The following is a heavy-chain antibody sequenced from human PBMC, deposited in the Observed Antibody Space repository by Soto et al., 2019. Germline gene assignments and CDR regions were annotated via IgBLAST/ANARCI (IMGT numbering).Heavy chain of an antibody. J-gene: IGHJ4*02. V-gene: IGHV3-48*01. Sequence: GGSLRLSCAASGFTFSSYSMNWVRQAPGKGLEWVSYISSSSSTIYYADSVKGRFTISRDNAKNSLYLQMNSLRAEDTAVYYCARDMSEYKQQLVIPDYWGQGTLVTVSS. D-gene: IGHD6-13*01. CDR2: ISSSSSTI. CDR3: ARDMSEYKQQLVIPDY. CDR1: GFTFSSYS.